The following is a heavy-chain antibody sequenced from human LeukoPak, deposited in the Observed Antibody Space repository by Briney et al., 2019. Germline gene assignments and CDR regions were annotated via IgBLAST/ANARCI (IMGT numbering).Heavy chain of an antibody. CDR1: GFTVSSYA. V-gene: IGHV3-23*01. D-gene: IGHD1-26*01. CDR2: IDIGGGST. CDR3: AKDYRGSFTD. J-gene: IGHJ4*02. Sequence: GGSLRLSCAASGFTVSSYAMSWVRQAPGMGLQLVSAIDIGGGSTYSADSVKGRFTISRDNPKNTLYLQMDSLRAEDTAVYFCAKDYRGSFTDWGQGTLVTVSS.